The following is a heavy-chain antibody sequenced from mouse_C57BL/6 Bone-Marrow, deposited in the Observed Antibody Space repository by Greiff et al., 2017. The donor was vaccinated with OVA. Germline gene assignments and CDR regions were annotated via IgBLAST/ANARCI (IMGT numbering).Heavy chain of an antibody. CDR1: GFTFSSYA. D-gene: IGHD3-2*02. J-gene: IGHJ4*01. CDR2: ISDGGSYT. V-gene: IGHV5-4*03. CDR3: ARASSGYDAMDY. Sequence: EVKLMESGGGLVKPGGSLKLSCAASGFTFSSYAMPWVRQTPEKRLEWVATISDGGSYTYYPDNVKGRFTISRDNAKNNLYLQMSHLKSEDTAMYYCARASSGYDAMDYWGQGTSVTVSS.